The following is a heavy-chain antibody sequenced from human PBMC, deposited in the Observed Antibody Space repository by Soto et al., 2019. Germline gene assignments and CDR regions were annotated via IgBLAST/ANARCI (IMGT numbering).Heavy chain of an antibody. CDR1: GFTFSSYA. Sequence: PVGSLRLSCAASGFTFSSYAMSWVRQAPGKGLEWVSAISGSGGSTYHADSVKGRFTISRDNSKNTLFLQMNSLRAEDTAVYYCAKDSPYSASYKEDAFDIWGQGTMVTVSS. CDR3: AKDSPYSASYKEDAFDI. J-gene: IGHJ3*02. V-gene: IGHV3-23*01. D-gene: IGHD1-26*01. CDR2: ISGSGGST.